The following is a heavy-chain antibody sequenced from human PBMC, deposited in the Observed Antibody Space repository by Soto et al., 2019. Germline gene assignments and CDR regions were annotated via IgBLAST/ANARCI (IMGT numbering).Heavy chain of an antibody. V-gene: IGHV1-69*13. J-gene: IGHJ6*02. CDR2: IIPIFGTA. CDR3: ARDSGYYDYVWGSYPRVGDPTPVYGMDV. CDR1: GGTFSGYA. Sequence: SVKVSCKASGGTFSGYAISWVRQAPGQGLEWMGGIIPIFGTANYAQKFQGRVTITADESTSTAYMELSSLRSEDTAVYYCARDSGYYDYVWGSYPRVGDPTPVYGMDVWGQGTTVTVSS. D-gene: IGHD3-16*02.